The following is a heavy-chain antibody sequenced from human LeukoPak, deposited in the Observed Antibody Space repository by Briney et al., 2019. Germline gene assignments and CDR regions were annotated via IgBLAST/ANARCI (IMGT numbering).Heavy chain of an antibody. CDR2: IYYSGST. CDR3: ARGTYYYDSSGYYDY. J-gene: IGHJ4*02. V-gene: IGHV4-31*11. D-gene: IGHD3-22*01. CDR1: GGSFSGYY. Sequence: SETLSLACAVYGGSFSGYYWSWIRQHPGKGLEWIGYIYYSGSTYYNPSLKSRVTISVDTSKNQFSLKLSSVTAADTAVYYCARGTYYYDSSGYYDYWGQGTLVTVSS.